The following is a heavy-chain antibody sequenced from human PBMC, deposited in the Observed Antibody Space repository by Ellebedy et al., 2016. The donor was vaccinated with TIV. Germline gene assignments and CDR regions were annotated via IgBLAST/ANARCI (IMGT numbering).Heavy chain of an antibody. D-gene: IGHD2-21*02. V-gene: IGHV2-26*01. Sequence: SGPTLVKPQETLTLTCTVSGFSLTNIIMGVSWIRQPPGKALEWLAHIFSNDEKSYSTSLEARLSISTDTAKSQVVLTVANMDPVDTATYYCVRALKYYGGDCTYKFDFWGQGALVTVSS. CDR3: VRALKYYGGDCTYKFDF. CDR2: IFSNDEK. J-gene: IGHJ4*02. CDR1: GFSLTNIIMG.